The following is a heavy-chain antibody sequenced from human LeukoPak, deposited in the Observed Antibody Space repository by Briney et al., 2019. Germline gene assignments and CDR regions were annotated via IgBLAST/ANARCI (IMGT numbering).Heavy chain of an antibody. CDR1: GFTFSSYS. V-gene: IGHV3-15*01. CDR2: IKSKTDGGTT. CDR3: TTLWGEYYYDSSGYYPLDY. D-gene: IGHD3-22*01. J-gene: IGHJ4*02. Sequence: GGSLRLSCAASGFTFSSYSMNWVRQAPGKGLEWVGRIKSKTDGGTTDYAAPVKGRFTISRDDSKNTLYLQMNSLKTEDTAVYYCTTLWGEYYYDSSGYYPLDYWGQGTLVTVSS.